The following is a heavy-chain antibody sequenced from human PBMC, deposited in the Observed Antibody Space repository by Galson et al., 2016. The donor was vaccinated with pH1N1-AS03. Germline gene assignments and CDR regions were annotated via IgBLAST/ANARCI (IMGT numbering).Heavy chain of an antibody. D-gene: IGHD2-15*01. J-gene: IGHJ4*02. CDR3: AKSPGYCSAGSCSDQGYFDY. CDR1: GFTFDDYA. V-gene: IGHV3-9*01. CDR2: ISWNSGTI. Sequence: SLRLSCAGSGFTFDDYAMHWVRQAPGTGLEWVSGISWNSGTIGYTDSVKGRFTISRDNAKNSLYLQMNSLRAEDTALYYCAKSPGYCSAGSCSDQGYFDYWGQGTLVTVSS.